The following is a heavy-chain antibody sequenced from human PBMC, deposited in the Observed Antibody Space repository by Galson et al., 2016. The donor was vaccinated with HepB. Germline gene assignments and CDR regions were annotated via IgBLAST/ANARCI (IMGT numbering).Heavy chain of an antibody. CDR3: ANFETSILGATSDY. V-gene: IGHV3-9*01. Sequence: SLRLSCAASGFTFDDYAMHWVRQAPGKGLEWVSGVSWNSGSIGYADSVKGRFTISRDNSKNTLYLQMNSLRAEDTAVYYCANFETSILGATSDYWGQGTLVTVSS. CDR2: VSWNSGSI. J-gene: IGHJ4*02. CDR1: GFTFDDYA. D-gene: IGHD1-26*01.